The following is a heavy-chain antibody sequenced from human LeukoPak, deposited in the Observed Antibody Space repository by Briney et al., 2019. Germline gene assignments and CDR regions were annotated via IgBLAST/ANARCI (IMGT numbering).Heavy chain of an antibody. D-gene: IGHD3-10*01. Sequence: ASVKVSCKASGYTFTGYYMHWVRQAPGQGLEWMGWINPNSGGTNYAQKFQGRVTMTRDTSISTAYMELSRLRSDDTAVYYCARDYPYYYGSRSSTDYWGQGTLVTVSS. J-gene: IGHJ4*02. CDR2: INPNSGGT. V-gene: IGHV1-2*02. CDR3: ARDYPYYYGSRSSTDY. CDR1: GYTFTGYY.